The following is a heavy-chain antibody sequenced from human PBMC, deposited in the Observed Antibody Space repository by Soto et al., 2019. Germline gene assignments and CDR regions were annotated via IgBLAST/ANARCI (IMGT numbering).Heavy chain of an antibody. Sequence: QVQLVQSGAEVKKPGSSVKVSCNASGGTFSSYAISWVRQAPGQGLEWMGGIIPIFGTANYAKKFQGRVTITEDKHTSTAYMELSSLRSEDTAGYYCARAGRVVVAATPGAFDLWGQGTMVTVSS. D-gene: IGHD2-15*01. V-gene: IGHV1-69*06. J-gene: IGHJ3*01. CDR3: ARAGRVVVAATPGAFDL. CDR1: GGTFSSYA. CDR2: IIPIFGTA.